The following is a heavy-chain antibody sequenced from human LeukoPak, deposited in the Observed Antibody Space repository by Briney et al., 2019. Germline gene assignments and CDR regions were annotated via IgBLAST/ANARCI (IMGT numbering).Heavy chain of an antibody. J-gene: IGHJ4*02. CDR2: ISDIGSI. D-gene: IGHD2/OR15-2a*01. Sequence: PSETLSLTCAVSGGSISSGGYYWSWIRQPPGKGLEWIAYISDIGSINYNPSLKSRVTISLDTSKNQFSLKLSSVTAADTAVYYCAGHHPRNTVDFWGQGTLVTVSS. CDR3: AGHHPRNTVDF. V-gene: IGHV4-61*08. CDR1: GGSISSGGYY.